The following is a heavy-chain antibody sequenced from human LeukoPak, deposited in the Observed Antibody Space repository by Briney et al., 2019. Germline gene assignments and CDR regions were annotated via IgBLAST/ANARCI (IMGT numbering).Heavy chain of an antibody. CDR3: AKVLGVYGDYDSAADY. CDR2: ISGSGGSK. D-gene: IGHD4-17*01. Sequence: GGSLRLSCAASGFTFSSYAMCWVRHAPGKGMEWVSAISGSGGSKNYADSVKGRFTISRDNSKTTLYLQMNSLRAEDTAVYDCAKVLGVYGDYDSAADYWGQGTLVTVSS. CDR1: GFTFSSYA. J-gene: IGHJ4*02. V-gene: IGHV3-23*01.